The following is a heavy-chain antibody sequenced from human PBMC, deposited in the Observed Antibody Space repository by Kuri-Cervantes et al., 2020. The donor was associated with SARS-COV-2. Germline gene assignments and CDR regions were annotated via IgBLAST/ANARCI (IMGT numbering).Heavy chain of an antibody. CDR3: ARDLRMGKSLDY. J-gene: IGHJ4*02. Sequence: GGSLRLSCAASGFTFSSYAMHWVRQAPGKGLEWVSNIGPTATTKYYADSVKGRFTISRDNAKNSLYLQMSSLRAEDTAVYYCARDLRMGKSLDYWGQGTLVTVSS. CDR2: IGPTATTK. V-gene: IGHV3-48*03. CDR1: GFTFSSYA. D-gene: IGHD7-27*01.